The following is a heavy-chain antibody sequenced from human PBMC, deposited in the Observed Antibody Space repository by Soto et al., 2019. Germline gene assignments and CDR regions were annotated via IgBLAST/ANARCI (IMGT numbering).Heavy chain of an antibody. D-gene: IGHD4-17*01. CDR1: GFTFSSYG. CDR2: ISYDESNK. Sequence: QVQLVESGGGVVQPGRSLRLSCAASGFTFSSYGMHWVRQAPGKGLEWVAVISYDESNKYYADSVKGRFTISRDNSKNTLYLQMNSLRAEDTAVYYCAKDEGGDYDWYFDLWGRGTLVTVSS. J-gene: IGHJ2*01. CDR3: AKDEGGDYDWYFDL. V-gene: IGHV3-30*18.